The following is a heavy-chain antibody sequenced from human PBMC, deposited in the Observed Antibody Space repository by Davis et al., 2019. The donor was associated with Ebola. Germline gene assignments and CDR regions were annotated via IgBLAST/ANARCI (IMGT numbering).Heavy chain of an antibody. CDR3: ARGILAEGLDS. Sequence: AASVKVSCKTSGDTFGEYGYNWVRQAPGQRLEWMGRNLPILGATNYAQNFQGRVTITADKSTSTVYMELSSLRSEDTAVYYCARGILAEGLDSWGQGTLVTVSS. CDR1: GDTFGEYG. D-gene: IGHD5-18*01. J-gene: IGHJ4*02. CDR2: NLPILGAT. V-gene: IGHV1-69*04.